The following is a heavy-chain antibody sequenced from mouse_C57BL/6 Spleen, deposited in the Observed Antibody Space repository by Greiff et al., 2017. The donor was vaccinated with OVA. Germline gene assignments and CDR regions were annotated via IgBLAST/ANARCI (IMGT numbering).Heavy chain of an antibody. D-gene: IGHD1-1*01. V-gene: IGHV8-8*01. J-gene: IGHJ3*01. CDR1: GFSLSTFGMG. Sequence: QVTLKESGPGILQPSQTLSLTCSFSGFSLSTFGMGVGWIRQPSGKGLEWLAHIWWDDDKYNNPALKSRLTISKDTSKNQVFLKIANVDTADTATYYCARIARGSSADWFAYWGQGTLVTVSA. CDR3: ARIARGSSADWFAY. CDR2: IWWDDDK.